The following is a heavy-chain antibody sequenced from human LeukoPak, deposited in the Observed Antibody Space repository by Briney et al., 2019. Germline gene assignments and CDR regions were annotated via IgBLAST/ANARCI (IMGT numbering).Heavy chain of an antibody. CDR1: GGSISSYC. CDR2: IYYSGST. J-gene: IGHJ4*02. D-gene: IGHD5-12*01. CDR3: ARAPTTLFDY. Sequence: SETLSLTCTVSGGSISSYCWSWIRQPPGKGLEWIGYIYYSGSTNYNPSLKSRVTISVDTSKNQFSLKLSSVTAADTAVYYCARAPTTLFDYWGQGTLVTVSS. V-gene: IGHV4-59*01.